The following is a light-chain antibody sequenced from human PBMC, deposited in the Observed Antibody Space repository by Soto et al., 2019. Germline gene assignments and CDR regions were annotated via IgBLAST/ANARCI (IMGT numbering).Light chain of an antibody. J-gene: IGLJ1*01. CDR2: AGT. Sequence: QSVLTQPASVSGSPGQSITISCTGTTSYVGAYNYVSWYQHHPGKAPQVLIYAGTKRPSGVSNRVSGSTSGSTAALTISGLQIEYEADYYCCSYLVASIKVFGTGTKVTVL. CDR1: TSYVGAYNY. V-gene: IGLV2-23*01. CDR3: CSYLVASIKV.